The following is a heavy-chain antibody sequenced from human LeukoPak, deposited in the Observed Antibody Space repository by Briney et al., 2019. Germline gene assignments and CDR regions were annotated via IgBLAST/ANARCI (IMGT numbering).Heavy chain of an antibody. D-gene: IGHD2-15*01. Sequence: SETLSLTCTVSGGSISSGGYYWGWIRQHRGKGLEWIGYIYYSGSTYYNPSLKSRVTISVDTSKNQFSLKPSSVTAADTAVYYCARQVVLTDCSGGSCYFNYYYMDVWGKGTTVTVSS. CDR3: ARQVVLTDCSGGSCYFNYYYMDV. CDR2: IYYSGST. J-gene: IGHJ6*03. CDR1: GGSISSGGYY. V-gene: IGHV4-31*03.